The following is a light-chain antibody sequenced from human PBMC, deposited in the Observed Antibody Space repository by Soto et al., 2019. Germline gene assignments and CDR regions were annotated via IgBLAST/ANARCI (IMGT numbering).Light chain of an antibody. Sequence: QSALTQHRSVSGSPGQSVTISCTGTSGDVGGYNFVSWYQQYPGKAPKLIIYDVTKRPSGVPDRFSGSKSGNTASLTISGLQAEDEANYYCCSYVAYNKWMFGGGTKLTVL. CDR1: SGDVGGYNF. V-gene: IGLV2-11*01. CDR2: DVT. CDR3: CSYVAYNKWM. J-gene: IGLJ3*02.